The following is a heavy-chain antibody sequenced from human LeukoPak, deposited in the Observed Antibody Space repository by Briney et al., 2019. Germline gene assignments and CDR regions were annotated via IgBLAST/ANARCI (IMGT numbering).Heavy chain of an antibody. D-gene: IGHD3-3*01. Sequence: GGSLRLSCEASGFTFSNYAMHWVRQAPGEGLEYVSANSSNGGSTYYADSVKGRFTISRDNSKNTLFLQMGSLRVEDMAVYYCARGLRAYYYYGMDVWGQGTTVTVSS. J-gene: IGHJ6*02. CDR1: GFTFSNYA. CDR2: NSSNGGST. CDR3: ARGLRAYYYYGMDV. V-gene: IGHV3-64*02.